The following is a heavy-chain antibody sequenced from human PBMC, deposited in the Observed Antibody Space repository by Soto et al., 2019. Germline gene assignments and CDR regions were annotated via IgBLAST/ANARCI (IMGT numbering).Heavy chain of an antibody. J-gene: IGHJ5*02. CDR1: GGTFSSYA. D-gene: IGHD2-15*01. CDR2: IIPIFGTA. Sequence: SVKVSCKASGGTFSSYAISWVRQAPGQGLEWMGGIIPIFGTANYAQKFQGRVTITADESTSTAYMELSSLRSKDTAVYYCARDSLTPVVVAATGWFDPWGHGTLVTVSS. V-gene: IGHV1-69*13. CDR3: ARDSLTPVVVAATGWFDP.